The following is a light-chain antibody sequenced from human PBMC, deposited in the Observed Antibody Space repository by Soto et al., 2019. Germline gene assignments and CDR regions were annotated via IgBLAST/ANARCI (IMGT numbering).Light chain of an antibody. CDR3: QQYNNWPPLT. J-gene: IGKJ4*01. V-gene: IGKV3D-15*01. CDR2: GAS. CDR1: QSVSSN. Sequence: EIVMTQSPATLSVSPGERATLSCRVSQSVSSNLAWHQQKPGQAPRLLIYGASIRATGIPARFSGSGSGTEFTLTISSLQSEDFAVYYCQQYNNWPPLTFGGGTKVEIK.